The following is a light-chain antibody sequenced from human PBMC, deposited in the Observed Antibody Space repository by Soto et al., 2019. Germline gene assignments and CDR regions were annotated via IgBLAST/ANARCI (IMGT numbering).Light chain of an antibody. CDR3: QQYNNWPRT. Sequence: EIVMTQSPATLSVSPGERATLSCRASQSVSSNLAWYQQKPGQAPRLLIYGASTRATGIPARFSGSGSWTEFTLTISSLQSEYCAVYYCQQYNNWPRTFGQGTKVEIK. CDR1: QSVSSN. CDR2: GAS. V-gene: IGKV3-15*01. J-gene: IGKJ1*01.